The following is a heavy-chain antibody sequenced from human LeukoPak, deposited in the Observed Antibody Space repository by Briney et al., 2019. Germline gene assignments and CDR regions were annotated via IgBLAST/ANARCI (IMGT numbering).Heavy chain of an antibody. CDR1: GFTFSSYG. CDR2: IWYDGSNK. Sequence: GGSLRLSCAASGFTFSSYGMHWVRQAPGKGLEWVAVIWYDGSNKYYADSVKGRFTISRDNSKNTLYLQMNSLRAEDTAVYYCAKSGVLRYFDGSDPEYYFDYWGQGTLVTVSS. CDR3: AKSGVLRYFDGSDPEYYFDY. D-gene: IGHD3-9*01. V-gene: IGHV3-33*06. J-gene: IGHJ4*02.